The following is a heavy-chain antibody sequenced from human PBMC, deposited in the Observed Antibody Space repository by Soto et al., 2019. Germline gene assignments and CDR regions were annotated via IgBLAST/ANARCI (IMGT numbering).Heavy chain of an antibody. Sequence: QGQLVESGGGVVQPGRSLRLSCAASGFAFSNHGMHWVRQAPGKGLEWLAVIVREGSEKFYXDSVKGRFTISRDNXXXXXXXXXXXXXXXXXXXXXXXXXXXXXXXXXXLWGXGTLVTVSS. CDR3: XXXXXXXXXXXXL. V-gene: IGHV3-33*01. CDR2: IVREGSEK. CDR1: GFAFSNHG. J-gene: IGHJ4*01.